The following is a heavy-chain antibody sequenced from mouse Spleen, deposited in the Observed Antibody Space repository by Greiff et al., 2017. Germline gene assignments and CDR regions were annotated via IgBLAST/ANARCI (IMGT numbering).Heavy chain of an antibody. Sequence: HVQLQQSGPGLVAPSQSLSITCTVSGFSLTSYAISWVRQPPGKGLEWLGVIWTGGGTNYNSALKSRLSISKDNSKSQVFLKMNSLQTDDTARYYCARSPLLRLYYFDYWGQGTTLTVSS. V-gene: IGHV2-9-1*01. CDR3: ARSPLLRLYYFDY. CDR2: IWTGGGT. CDR1: GFSLTSYA. J-gene: IGHJ2*01. D-gene: IGHD1-1*01.